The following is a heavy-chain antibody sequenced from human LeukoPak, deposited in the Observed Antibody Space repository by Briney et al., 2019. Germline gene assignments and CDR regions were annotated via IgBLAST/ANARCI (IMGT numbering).Heavy chain of an antibody. D-gene: IGHD1-20*01. Sequence: GGSLRLSCAASGFTFSSYAMSWVRRAPGKGLEWVSGISVIGGKTYYADSAKGRFTISRDNSKNTLYLQMNSLRAEDTAVYYCAKDKWNDVTYFDYWGQGTLVTVSS. V-gene: IGHV3-23*01. J-gene: IGHJ4*02. CDR1: GFTFSSYA. CDR2: ISVIGGKT. CDR3: AKDKWNDVTYFDY.